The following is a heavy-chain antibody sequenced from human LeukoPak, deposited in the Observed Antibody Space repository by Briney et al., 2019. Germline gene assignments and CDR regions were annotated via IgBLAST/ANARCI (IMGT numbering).Heavy chain of an antibody. V-gene: IGHV3-48*01. D-gene: IGHD6-19*01. CDR1: GFTFSSYS. Sequence: GGSLRLSCAASGFTFSSYSMNWVRQAPGKGLEWVSYISSSSSTIYYADSVKGRFTISRDNAKNSLYLQMNSLRAEDTAVYYCARDRKGYSSGWYDYWGQGTLVTVSS. CDR2: ISSSSSTI. J-gene: IGHJ4*02. CDR3: ARDRKGYSSGWYDY.